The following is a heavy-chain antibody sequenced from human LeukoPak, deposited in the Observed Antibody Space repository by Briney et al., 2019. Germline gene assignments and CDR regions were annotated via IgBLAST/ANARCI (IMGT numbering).Heavy chain of an antibody. D-gene: IGHD3-22*01. CDR2: ITGSGGTT. CDR1: GFAFSNYG. Sequence: GGSLRLSCAASGFAFSNYGMNWVRQAPGKGLEWVSGITGSGGTTYYADSVKGRFTISRDNAKNTLYLQMNSLRAEDTAVYYCARVGYYYDSSGYYYFDYWGQGTLVTVSS. CDR3: ARVGYYYDSSGYYYFDY. J-gene: IGHJ4*02. V-gene: IGHV3-23*01.